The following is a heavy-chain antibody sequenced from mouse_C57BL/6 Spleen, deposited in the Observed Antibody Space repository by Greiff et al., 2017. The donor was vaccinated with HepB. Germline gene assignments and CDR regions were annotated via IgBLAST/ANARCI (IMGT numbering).Heavy chain of an antibody. CDR2: ISNGGGRT. V-gene: IGHV5-12*01. J-gene: IGHJ3*01. CDR3: ARHDYDGYSRGFAY. Sequence: EVKLVESGGGLVQPGGSLKLSCAASGFTFSDYYMYWVRQTPEKRLEWVAYISNGGGRTYYPDNVKGRFTISRDNAKNTLYLQMSRLKSEDTAMYYCARHDYDGYSRGFAYWGQGTLVTVSA. D-gene: IGHD2-3*01. CDR1: GFTFSDYY.